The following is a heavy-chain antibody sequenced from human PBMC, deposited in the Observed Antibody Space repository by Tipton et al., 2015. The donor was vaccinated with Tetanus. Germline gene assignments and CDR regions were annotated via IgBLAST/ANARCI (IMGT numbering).Heavy chain of an antibody. CDR1: GGTLTNYA. Sequence: QSGAEVKKPGSSVKVSCKASGGTLTNYALSWVRQAPGQGLEWVGGITPIFGTTNSAPKFQGRVTIKADESTNTAYMELSSLISEDTAVYYSARAPNRISRAYDFWGQGTQNTVSS. CDR2: ITPIFGTT. V-gene: IGHV1-69*01. D-gene: IGHD1-14*01. J-gene: IGHJ4*02. CDR3: ARAPNRISRAYDF.